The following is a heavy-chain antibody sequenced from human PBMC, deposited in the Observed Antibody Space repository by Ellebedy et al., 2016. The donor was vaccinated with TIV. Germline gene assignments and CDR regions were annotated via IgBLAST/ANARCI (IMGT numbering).Heavy chain of an antibody. CDR3: ARDRGGVGATNGFDY. Sequence: AASVKVSCKASGYTFTSYDINWVRQATGQGLEWMGWMNPNSGNTGYVQNFQGRVTMTRDTSTSTVYMELSSLRSEDTAVYYCARDRGGVGATNGFDYWGQGTLVTVSS. CDR1: GYTFTSYD. CDR2: MNPNSGNT. J-gene: IGHJ4*02. V-gene: IGHV1-8*01. D-gene: IGHD1-26*01.